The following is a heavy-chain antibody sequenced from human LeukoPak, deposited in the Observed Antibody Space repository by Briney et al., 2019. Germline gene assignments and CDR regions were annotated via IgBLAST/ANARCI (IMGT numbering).Heavy chain of an antibody. D-gene: IGHD3-9*01. Sequence: ASVKVSCKASGYTFTSYYMHWVRQAPGQGLEWMGIINPSGGSTSYAQKFQGRVTMTRDTSISTAYMELSRLRSDDTAVYYCARFFLTGPPAYYYYMDVWGKGTTVTISS. CDR3: ARFFLTGPPAYYYYMDV. J-gene: IGHJ6*03. CDR2: INPSGGST. CDR1: GYTFTSYY. V-gene: IGHV1-46*01.